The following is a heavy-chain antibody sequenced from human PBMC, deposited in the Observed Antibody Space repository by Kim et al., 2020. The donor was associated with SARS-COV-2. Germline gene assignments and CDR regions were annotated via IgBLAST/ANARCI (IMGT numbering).Heavy chain of an antibody. D-gene: IGHD3-16*01. Sequence: SETLSLTCTVSGDSISKNYWSWFRQPPGKGLEFIGYVYDSEKTDYNSSLKTRVTISVDTSNTHFSLRQTSVTAADTAVYFCARDRVYGYVWGSYYDHWGQGALVTVSS. CDR1: GDSISKNY. V-gene: IGHV4-59*13. CDR2: VYDSEKT. J-gene: IGHJ4*02. CDR3: ARDRVYGYVWGSYYDH.